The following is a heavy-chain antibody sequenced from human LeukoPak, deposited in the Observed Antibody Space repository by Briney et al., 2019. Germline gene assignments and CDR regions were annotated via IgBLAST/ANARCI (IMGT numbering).Heavy chain of an antibody. D-gene: IGHD3-16*02. Sequence: GGSLRLSCAASGFTFSSYAMHWVRQAPGRGLEYVSTISTNGGSTYYANSVKARFTISRDNSKNTLYLQMGSLGAEDMAVYYCARGGYLSPIDYWGQGTLVTVSS. V-gene: IGHV3-64*01. CDR1: GFTFSSYA. CDR2: ISTNGGST. CDR3: ARGGYLSPIDY. J-gene: IGHJ4*02.